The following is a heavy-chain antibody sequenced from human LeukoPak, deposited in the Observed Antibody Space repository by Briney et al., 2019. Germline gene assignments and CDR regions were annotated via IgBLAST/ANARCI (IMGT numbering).Heavy chain of an antibody. J-gene: IGHJ6*02. CDR1: GGSFSGYY. D-gene: IGHD6-13*01. CDR2: IIHSGST. Sequence: PSETLSLTCAVSGGSFSGYYWTWIRQPPGKGLEWIADIIHSGSTNYNPSLKSRVTISVDTSKNQFSLKLSSVTAADTAVYYCARGRPGIAAGGIKYYYGMDVWGQGIPVTVSS. CDR3: ARGRPGIAAGGIKYYYGMDV. V-gene: IGHV4-34*01.